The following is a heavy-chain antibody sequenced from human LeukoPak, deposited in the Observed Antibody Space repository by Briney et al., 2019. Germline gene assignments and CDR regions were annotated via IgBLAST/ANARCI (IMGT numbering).Heavy chain of an antibody. CDR2: IYYSGST. J-gene: IGHJ4*02. D-gene: IGHD4-17*01. CDR3: ARGPSYPYGDHPCDY. Sequence: SETLSLTCTVSGGSISSGDYYWSWIRQPPGKGLEWIGYIYYSGSTYYNPSLKSRVTISVDTSKNQFSLKLSSVTAADTAVYYCARGPSYPYGDHPCDYWGQGTLVTVSS. V-gene: IGHV4-30-4*01. CDR1: GGSISSGDYY.